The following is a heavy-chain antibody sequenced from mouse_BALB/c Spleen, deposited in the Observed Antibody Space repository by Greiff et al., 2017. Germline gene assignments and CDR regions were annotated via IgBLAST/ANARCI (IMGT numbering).Heavy chain of an antibody. V-gene: IGHV1-9*01. CDR2: ILPGSGST. CDR3: ARGNLRRGPPYAMDY. Sequence: QVQLQQSGAELMKPGASVKISCKATGYTFSSYWIEWVKQRPGHGLEWIGEILPGSGSTNYNEKFKGKATFTADTSSNTAYMQLSSLTSEDSAVYYCARGNLRRGPPYAMDYWGQGTSVTVSS. CDR1: GYTFSSYW. J-gene: IGHJ4*01. D-gene: IGHD2-12*01.